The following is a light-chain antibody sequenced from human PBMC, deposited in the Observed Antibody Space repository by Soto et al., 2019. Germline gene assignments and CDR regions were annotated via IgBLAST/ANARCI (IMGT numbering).Light chain of an antibody. J-gene: IGKJ2*01. CDR3: QQYGTSPPYT. CDR2: GAS. CDR1: QSVRSFY. Sequence: ELVLTQSPGTLPLSPGERATLSCRVSQSVRSFYLAWYQQKPGQAPRLLISGASSRATGIPDRFSGSGSGTDFTLTISRLEPEDFAVYYCQQYGTSPPYTFGQGTKLEIK. V-gene: IGKV3-20*01.